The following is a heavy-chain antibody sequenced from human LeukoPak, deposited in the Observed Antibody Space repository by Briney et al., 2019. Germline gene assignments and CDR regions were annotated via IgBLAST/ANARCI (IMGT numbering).Heavy chain of an antibody. J-gene: IGHJ4*02. Sequence: SETLSLTCTVSGGSISSGSYYWSWVRQPAGKGLEWLGRIYTSGNTNYNPSLQSRVTISVDTSKNQFSLKLSSVTAADTAVYYCAGFSMVRGVIRRRIDYWGQGTLVTVSS. D-gene: IGHD3-10*01. CDR2: IYTSGNT. CDR1: GGSISSGSYY. CDR3: AGFSMVRGVIRRRIDY. V-gene: IGHV4-61*02.